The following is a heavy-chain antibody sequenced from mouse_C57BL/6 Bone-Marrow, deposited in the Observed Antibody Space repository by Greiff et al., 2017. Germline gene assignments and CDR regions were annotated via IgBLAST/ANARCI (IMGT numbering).Heavy chain of an antibody. J-gene: IGHJ4*01. CDR2: ISSGGDYI. CDR1: GFTFSSYA. CDR3: TRPYVHYAMDY. Sequence: VKLQESGEGLVKPGGSLKLSCAASGFTFSSYAMSWVRQTPEKRLEWVAYISSGGDYIYYADTVKGRFTISRDNARNTLYLQMSSLKSEDTAMYYCTRPYVHYAMDYWGQGTSVTVSS. V-gene: IGHV5-9-1*02. D-gene: IGHD2-14*01.